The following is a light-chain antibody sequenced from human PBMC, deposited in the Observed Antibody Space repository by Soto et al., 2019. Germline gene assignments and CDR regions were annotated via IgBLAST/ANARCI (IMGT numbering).Light chain of an antibody. CDR2: YVS. CDR1: SSDVCVYNY. CDR3: CSYAGSYTFV. Sequence: QSVLTQPRSVSWSPGQSVTISCTGTSSDVCVYNYVSWYQQYPGKAPKIMICYVSNRPSGVPDRFSGSKSDNTGSLTISGLQAEDEADYYCCSYAGSYTFVFGIGTKVTVL. J-gene: IGLJ1*01. V-gene: IGLV2-11*01.